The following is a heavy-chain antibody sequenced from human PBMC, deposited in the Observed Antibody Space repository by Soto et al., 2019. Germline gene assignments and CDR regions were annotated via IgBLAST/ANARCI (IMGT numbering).Heavy chain of an antibody. CDR1: GFSFSTYA. CDR3: ARDDYPYYDDSSGYHFDY. D-gene: IGHD3-22*01. V-gene: IGHV3-23*01. CDR2: IRDSSGTT. J-gene: IGHJ4*02. Sequence: PGGSLRLSCAASGFSFSTYAMSWVRQAPGKGLEWVSTIRDSSGTTYYPDSVMGRFTISRDNAKNSLYLQMNSLRAEDTAVYYCARDDYPYYDDSSGYHFDYRGQGALVTVSS.